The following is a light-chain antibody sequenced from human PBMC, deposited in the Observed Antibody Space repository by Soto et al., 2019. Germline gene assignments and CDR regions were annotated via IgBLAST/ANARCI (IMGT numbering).Light chain of an antibody. V-gene: IGKV1-9*01. J-gene: IGKJ2*01. CDR3: QQSDSYPYT. CDR1: QDISTY. Sequence: IQLTQSQSFLSASFGDRFTITCRASQDISTYLAWYQQKPGKAPKLLIYAASTLQSGVPLTFSGSGSGTEFTLTISSLQPEHFATYYCQQSDSYPYTFGQGTKVDIK. CDR2: AAS.